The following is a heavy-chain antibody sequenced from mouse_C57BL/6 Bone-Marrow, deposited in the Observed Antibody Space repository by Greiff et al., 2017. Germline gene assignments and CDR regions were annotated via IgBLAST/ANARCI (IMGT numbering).Heavy chain of an antibody. D-gene: IGHD1-1*01. Sequence: EVKLLQSGPELVKPGASVKISCKASGYSFTDYNMNWVKQSPGKSLEWIGVINPNYGTTSYNQKFKGKATLTVDQSSSTAYMQLNSLTSEDSAVYYCAREGDYYEKDFDYWGQGTTVTVSS. CDR2: INPNYGTT. CDR1: GYSFTDYN. V-gene: IGHV1-39*01. CDR3: AREGDYYEKDFDY. J-gene: IGHJ2*01.